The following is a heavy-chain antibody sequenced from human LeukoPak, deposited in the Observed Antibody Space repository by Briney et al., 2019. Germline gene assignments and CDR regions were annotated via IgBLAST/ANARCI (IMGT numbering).Heavy chain of an antibody. V-gene: IGHV4-39*01. Sequence: SSETLSLTCTVSGGSISSSSYYWGWIRQPPGKGLEWIGTIYYSGSTYYNPSLKSRVTISVDTSKNQFSLKLSSVTAADTAVYYCARSQIFFDYWGQGTLVTVSS. CDR2: IYYSGST. J-gene: IGHJ4*02. D-gene: IGHD2/OR15-2a*01. CDR3: ARSQIFFDY. CDR1: GGSISSSSYY.